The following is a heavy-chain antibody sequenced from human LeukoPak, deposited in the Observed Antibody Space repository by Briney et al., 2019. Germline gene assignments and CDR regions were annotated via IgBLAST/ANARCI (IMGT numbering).Heavy chain of an antibody. CDR2: IYYSGST. D-gene: IGHD3-22*01. CDR3: ARDGYDSSGYYCLFDY. J-gene: IGHJ4*02. CDR1: GGSISGYY. V-gene: IGHV4-59*12. Sequence: SETLSLTGTVSGGSISGYYWSWIGQPPGKGREGMGYIYYSGSTNYNPSLKSRVTISVDTSKNQFSLKLSSVTAADTAVYYCARDGYDSSGYYCLFDYWGQGTLVTVSS.